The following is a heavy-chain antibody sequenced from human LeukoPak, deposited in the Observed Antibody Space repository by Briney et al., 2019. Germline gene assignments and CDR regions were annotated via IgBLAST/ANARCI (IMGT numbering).Heavy chain of an antibody. J-gene: IGHJ4*02. CDR2: ISYDGSNK. D-gene: IGHD4-11*01. CDR3: AREVYSQYSNYALDY. V-gene: IGHV3-30-3*01. Sequence: GGSLRLSCAASGFTFSSYAMHWVRQAPGKGLEWVAVISYDGSNKYYADSVKGRFTISRDNSKNTLYLQMNSLRAEDTAVYYCAREVYSQYSNYALDYWGQGTLVTVSS. CDR1: GFTFSSYA.